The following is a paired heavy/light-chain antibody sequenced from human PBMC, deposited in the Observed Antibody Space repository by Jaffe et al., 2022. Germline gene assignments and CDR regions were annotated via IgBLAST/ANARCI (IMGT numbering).Light chain of an antibody. V-gene: IGKV1-39*01. Sequence: DIQMTQSPSSLSASVGDRVTITCRASQSISSFLNWYQQKPGKAPKFLIYAASSLQSGVPSRFSGSGSGTDFTLTISSLQREDFATYYCQQSYSTPITFGQGTRLEIK. CDR3: QQSYSTPIT. CDR2: AAS. CDR1: QSISSF. J-gene: IGKJ5*01.
Heavy chain of an antibody. D-gene: IGHD3-16*02. CDR2: IKQDGSEK. Sequence: EVQLVESGGGLVQPGGSLRLSCAASGFTFSSYRMNWVRQAPGKGLEWVAKIKQDGSEKFYVDSVQGRFTISRDNAKNSLYLQMNSLRAEDTAVYYCARGSLDYDYIWGSDRYTRGYYFDYWGQGTLVTVSS. CDR3: ARGSLDYDYIWGSDRYTRGYYFDY. CDR1: GFTFSSYR. V-gene: IGHV3-7*01. J-gene: IGHJ4*02.